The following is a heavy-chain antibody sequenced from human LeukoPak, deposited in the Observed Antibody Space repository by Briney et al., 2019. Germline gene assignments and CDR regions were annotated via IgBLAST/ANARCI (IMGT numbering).Heavy chain of an antibody. CDR2: TYYRSKWYS. Sequence: SQTLSLTCAISGDSVSNNSVTWNWIRQSPSRGLEWLGRTYYRSKWYSDYTISVKSRITINSDTSMNQFSLQVNSVTPEDTAVYFCARDHSSSWDFDSWGQETLVTVSS. D-gene: IGHD6-13*01. CDR3: ARDHSSSWDFDS. CDR1: GDSVSNNSVT. V-gene: IGHV6-1*01. J-gene: IGHJ4*02.